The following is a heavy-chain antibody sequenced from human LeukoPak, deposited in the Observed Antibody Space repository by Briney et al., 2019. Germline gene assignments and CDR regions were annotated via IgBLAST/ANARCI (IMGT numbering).Heavy chain of an antibody. CDR2: ITKDGGDK. CDR3: AREPLGYCTSSSCPRWFDP. Sequence: HPGGSLRLSCAASGFTLSNYAMHWVRQALGQGLEWVAVITKDGGDKHYADSVKGRFTISRDSSENTLYLQMSSLKAEDTAVYFCAREPLGYCTSSSCPRWFDPRGQGTLVTVSS. CDR1: GFTLSNYA. V-gene: IGHV3-30*04. D-gene: IGHD2-8*01. J-gene: IGHJ5*02.